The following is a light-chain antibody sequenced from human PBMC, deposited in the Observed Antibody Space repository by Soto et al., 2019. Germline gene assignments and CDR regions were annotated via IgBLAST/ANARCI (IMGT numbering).Light chain of an antibody. CDR3: SSYTSSIS. J-gene: IGLJ2*01. CDR1: SSDVGGYNY. Sequence: QSVLTQPASVSGSPGQSITISCTGTSSDVGGYNYVSWYQQHPGKAPKLMIYDVNTRPSGVSNRSSGSKSGNTASLTISGLQAEDEADYYCSSYTSSISFGGGTKPTVL. V-gene: IGLV2-14*01. CDR2: DVN.